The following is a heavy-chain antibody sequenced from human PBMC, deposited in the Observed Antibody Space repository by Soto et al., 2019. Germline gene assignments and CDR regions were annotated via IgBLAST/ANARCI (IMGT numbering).Heavy chain of an antibody. J-gene: IGHJ4*02. CDR2: INHSGST. Sequence: SETLSLTCAVYGGSFSGYYWSWIRQPPGKGLEWIGEINHSGSTNYNPSLKSRVTISVDTSKNQFSLKLISVTAADTAVYYCARSLGASDYWGQGTLVTVSS. CDR3: ARSLGASDY. V-gene: IGHV4-34*01. CDR1: GGSFSGYY. D-gene: IGHD1-26*01.